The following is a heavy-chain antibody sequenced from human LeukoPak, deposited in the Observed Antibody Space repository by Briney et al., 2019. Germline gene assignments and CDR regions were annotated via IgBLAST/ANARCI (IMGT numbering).Heavy chain of an antibody. V-gene: IGHV3-23*01. Sequence: GGSLRLSCAASGFTFSSYVMSWVRQAPGKGLEWVSVISGSGDITYYADSVKGRFTISRVNSKNTLYLQMNSLRAEDTAVYYCAKFKGHYGDSEYYFDYWGQGTLVTVSS. D-gene: IGHD3-10*01. J-gene: IGHJ4*02. CDR3: AKFKGHYGDSEYYFDY. CDR2: ISGSGDIT. CDR1: GFTFSSYV.